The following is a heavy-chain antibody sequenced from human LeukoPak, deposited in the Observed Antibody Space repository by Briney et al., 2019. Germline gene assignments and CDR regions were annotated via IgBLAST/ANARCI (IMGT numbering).Heavy chain of an antibody. CDR2: IDYDGTGM. CDR1: GFPFSDHY. V-gene: IGHV3-11*01. J-gene: IGHJ4*02. Sequence: GGSLRLSCAASGFPFSDHYMIWIRQAPGKGLEWVSYIDYDGTGMSYADSVKGRFTISRDNAKKTLYLEMRSLTVEDSAVYYCAGPYDYGDLSYWGQGSLVSVSS. D-gene: IGHD4-17*01. CDR3: AGPYDYGDLSY.